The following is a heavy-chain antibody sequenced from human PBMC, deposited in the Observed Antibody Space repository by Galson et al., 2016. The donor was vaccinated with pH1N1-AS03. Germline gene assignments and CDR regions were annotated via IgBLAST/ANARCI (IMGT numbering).Heavy chain of an antibody. CDR3: SRDPRTAFDI. V-gene: IGHV3-74*03. CDR1: GVTFSYYW. J-gene: IGHJ3*02. CDR2: INSDGSGT. Sequence: SLRLSCAASGVTFSYYWMRWVRQAPGKGLVWVSGINSDGSGTMYADSVKGRFTISRDNAKNTLYLQMNSLRAEDTAIYYCSRDPRTAFDIWGQGTTVTVSS.